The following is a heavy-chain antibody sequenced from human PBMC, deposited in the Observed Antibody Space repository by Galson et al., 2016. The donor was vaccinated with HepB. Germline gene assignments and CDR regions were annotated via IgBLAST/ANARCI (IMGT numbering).Heavy chain of an antibody. CDR3: ALYYYDSSGFVEYFQQ. J-gene: IGHJ1*01. CDR1: RFSFSNYW. D-gene: IGHD3-22*01. V-gene: IGHV3-7*03. CDR2: IKPDGSEK. Sequence: SLRLSCAASRFSFSNYWMSWIRQAPGKGLEWVANIKPDGSEKYYVDSLKGRFTISRDNAKNSLYLQMNSLRAEDTAVYYCALYYYDSSGFVEYFQQWGQGTRVTVSS.